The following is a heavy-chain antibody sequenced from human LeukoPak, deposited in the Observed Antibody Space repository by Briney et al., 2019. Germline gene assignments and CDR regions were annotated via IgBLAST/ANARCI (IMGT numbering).Heavy chain of an antibody. CDR1: GFTFSSYW. D-gene: IGHD3-3*01. CDR2: IKQDGSEK. CDR3: ARTLHDFWSGYYISEGYFDY. V-gene: IGHV3-7*01. J-gene: IGHJ4*02. Sequence: PGGSLRLSCAASGFTFSSYWMSWVRQAPGKGLEWVANIKQDGSEKYYVDSVKGRFTISRDNAKNSLYLQMNSLRAEDTAVYYCARTLHDFWSGYYISEGYFDYWGQGTLVTVSS.